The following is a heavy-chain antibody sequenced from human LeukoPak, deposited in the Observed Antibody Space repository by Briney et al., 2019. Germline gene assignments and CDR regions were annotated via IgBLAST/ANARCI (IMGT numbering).Heavy chain of an antibody. D-gene: IGHD3-10*01. CDR1: GFTFSSYW. CDR3: ARDTQYYYGSGSFRGFDY. J-gene: IGHJ4*02. V-gene: IGHV3-74*01. Sequence: GGSLRLSCAASGFTFSSYWMHWVRQAPGKGLVWVSRINSDGSSTSYADSVKGRFTISRDNAKNTLYLHMNSLRAEDTAVYYCARDTQYYYGSGSFRGFDYWGQGTLVTVSS. CDR2: INSDGSST.